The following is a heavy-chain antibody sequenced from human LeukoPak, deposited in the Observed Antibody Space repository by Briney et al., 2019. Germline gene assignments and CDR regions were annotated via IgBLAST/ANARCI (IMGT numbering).Heavy chain of an antibody. J-gene: IGHJ4*02. CDR3: ARSVRLEQLVAAGAGNDY. CDR2: ITHSGST. Sequence: SETLSLTCAVYGGSFSGYYWSWIRQPPGKGLDWIGEITHSGSTNYNPSLKSRVTISVDTSKNQFSLKLSSVTAADTAVYHCARSVRLEQLVAAGAGNDYWGQGTLVTVSS. D-gene: IGHD6-13*01. CDR1: GGSFSGYY. V-gene: IGHV4-34*01.